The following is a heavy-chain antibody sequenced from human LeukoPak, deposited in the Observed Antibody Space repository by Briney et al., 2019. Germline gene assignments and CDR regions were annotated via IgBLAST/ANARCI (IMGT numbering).Heavy chain of an antibody. J-gene: IGHJ4*02. V-gene: IGHV3-48*01. Sequence: GGSLRLSCAASGFTFSVYSMNWVRHAPGKGLEWVSYITGDSRTIYYADSVRGRFTISRDNAKKSLYLQLNSLRVDDTAVYYCARSTEWYADYWGQGALVTVSS. CDR2: ITGDSRTI. CDR3: ARSTEWYADY. CDR1: GFTFSVYS. D-gene: IGHD3-3*01.